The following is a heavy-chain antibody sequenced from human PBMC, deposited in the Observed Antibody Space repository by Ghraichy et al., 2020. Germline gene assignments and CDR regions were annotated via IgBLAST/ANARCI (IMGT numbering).Heavy chain of an antibody. J-gene: IGHJ4*02. V-gene: IGHV1-2*02. Sequence: KVSCKTSGYSFTDYFVHWVRQAPGQGLEWMGVINANSGGTMYAQNFQGRVTVTRDTSISTAYMELAGLSSDDTAVYYCARELGGGYHDYWGQGTLVTVSS. CDR2: INANSGGT. CDR1: GYSFTDYF. D-gene: IGHD3-22*01. CDR3: ARELGGGYHDY.